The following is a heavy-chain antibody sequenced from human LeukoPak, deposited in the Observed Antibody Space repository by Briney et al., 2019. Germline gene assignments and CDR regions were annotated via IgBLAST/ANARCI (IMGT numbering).Heavy chain of an antibody. CDR2: IIPIFGTA. V-gene: IGHV1-69*05. J-gene: IGHJ4*02. CDR3: ARARCSSTSCYPYFDY. D-gene: IGHD2-2*01. CDR1: GGTFSSYA. Sequence: ASVKVSCKASGGTFSSYAISWVRQAPGQGLEWMGGIIPIFGTANYAQKCQGRVTITTDESTSTAYMELSSLRSEDTAVYYCARARCSSTSCYPYFDYWGQGTLVTVSS.